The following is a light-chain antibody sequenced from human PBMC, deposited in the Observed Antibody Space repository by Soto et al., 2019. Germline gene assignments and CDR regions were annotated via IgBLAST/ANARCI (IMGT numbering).Light chain of an antibody. J-gene: IGKJ2*01. CDR2: GAS. Sequence: EIVLTQSPGTLSLSPGERATLSCRASQSVSSSFLAWYQQKPGQAPRLLIYGASSRATGIPDRFSGSGSGTDFTLTISRLEPEDFAVYYCQQYYNSPRTFGQGTKLEIK. CDR1: QSVSSSF. V-gene: IGKV3-20*01. CDR3: QQYYNSPRT.